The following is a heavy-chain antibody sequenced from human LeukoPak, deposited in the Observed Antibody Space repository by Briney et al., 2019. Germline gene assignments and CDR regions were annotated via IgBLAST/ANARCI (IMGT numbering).Heavy chain of an antibody. D-gene: IGHD1-26*01. CDR1: GLTFSRDW. J-gene: IGHJ4*02. V-gene: IGHV3-7*01. CDR2: IRQDGGET. Sequence: GGSLRLSCAASGLTFSRDWMGWVRQAPGKGLEWVANIRQDGGETYYGDSVKGRFIISRDNAKNSLYLQMNSLRAEDTAVYYCASGMRVGPNIWGQGTLVTVSS. CDR3: ASGMRVGPNI.